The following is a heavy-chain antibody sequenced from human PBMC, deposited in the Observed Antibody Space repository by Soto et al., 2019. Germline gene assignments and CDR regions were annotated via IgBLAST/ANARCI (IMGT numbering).Heavy chain of an antibody. CDR3: ARYSITMVRSPYYYYGMAV. CDR2: ISAYNGDT. V-gene: IGHV1-18*01. Sequence: ASVKVSFKASGYTFTSYGISWVRQAPGQGLEWMGWISAYNGDTNYAQKLQGRVTMTTDTSTSTAYMELRSLRSDDTAVYYCARYSITMVRSPYYYYGMAVWGQGSTVTVSS. D-gene: IGHD3-10*01. J-gene: IGHJ6*02. CDR1: GYTFTSYG.